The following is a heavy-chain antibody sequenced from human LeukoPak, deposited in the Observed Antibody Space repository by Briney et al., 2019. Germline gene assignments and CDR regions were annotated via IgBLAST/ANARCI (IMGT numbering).Heavy chain of an antibody. CDR1: GGSFSGYY. CDR3: ARSWIQLWFGWFDP. V-gene: IGHV4-39*01. D-gene: IGHD5-18*01. J-gene: IGHJ5*02. CDR2: IYYSGST. Sequence: SETLSLTCAVYGGSFSGYYWGWIRQPPGKGLEWIGSIYYSGSTYYNPSLKSRVTISVDTSKNQFSLKLSSVTAADTAVYYCARSWIQLWFGWFDPWGQGTLVTVSS.